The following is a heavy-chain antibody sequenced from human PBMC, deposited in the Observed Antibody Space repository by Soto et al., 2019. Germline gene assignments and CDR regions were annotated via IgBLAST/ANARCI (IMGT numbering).Heavy chain of an antibody. V-gene: IGHV3-23*04. CDR3: AKDIRNGWTRNWYDP. CDR1: GFSLSGNA. CDR2: ISAGGGST. Sequence: EVQLVESGGALVQPGGSLRLSCAASGFSLSGNAMSWVRQAPGKELEWVSAISAGGGSTNYADSVKGRFSISRDTSRNFLFLQMKSLRAEEPAEYYCAKDIRNGWTRNWYDPWGQGTLGIGSS. D-gene: IGHD2-2*01. J-gene: IGHJ5*02.